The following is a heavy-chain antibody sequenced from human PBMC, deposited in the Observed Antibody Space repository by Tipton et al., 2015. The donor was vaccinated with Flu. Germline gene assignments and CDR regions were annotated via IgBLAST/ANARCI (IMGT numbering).Heavy chain of an antibody. CDR3: ARRDYSNYVSDPKNWFDP. CDR2: IHYSGSP. Sequence: LRLSCAASGFSFSSYGMHWVRQAPGKGLEWIGNIHYSGSPHYNPSLKSRVTITVDTSKNQFSLRLSSMSAADTAVYYCARRDYSNYVSDPKNWFDPWGQGTLVTVSS. V-gene: IGHV4-59*08. CDR1: GFSFSSYG. D-gene: IGHD4-11*01. J-gene: IGHJ5*02.